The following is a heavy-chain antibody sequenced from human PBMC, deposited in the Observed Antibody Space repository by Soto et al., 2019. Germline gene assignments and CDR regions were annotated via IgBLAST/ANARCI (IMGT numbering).Heavy chain of an antibody. Sequence: SETLSLTCTVSGGSISSSSYYWGWIRQPPGKGLEWIGSIYYSGSTYYNPSLKSRVTISVDTSKNQFSLKLSSVTAAETAVYYCARFVSGTPHRPLMVYARSFDLNWFDPWGQGTLVTVSS. J-gene: IGHJ5*02. CDR1: GGSISSSSYY. V-gene: IGHV4-39*01. CDR3: ARFVSGTPHRPLMVYARSFDLNWFDP. CDR2: IYYSGST. D-gene: IGHD2-8*01.